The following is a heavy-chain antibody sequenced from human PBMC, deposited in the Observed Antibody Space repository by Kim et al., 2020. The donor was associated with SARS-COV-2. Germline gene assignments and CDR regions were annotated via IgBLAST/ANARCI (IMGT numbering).Heavy chain of an antibody. CDR2: ISSNGGST. J-gene: IGHJ4*02. D-gene: IGHD3-10*01. Sequence: GGSLRLSCSASGFTFSSYAMHWVRQAPGKGLEYVSAISSNGGSTYYADSVKGRFTISRDNSKNTLYLQMSSLRAEDTAVYYCVKDRGGLLWFGEAPYFDYWGQGTLVTVSS. V-gene: IGHV3-64D*06. CDR1: GFTFSSYA. CDR3: VKDRGGLLWFGEAPYFDY.